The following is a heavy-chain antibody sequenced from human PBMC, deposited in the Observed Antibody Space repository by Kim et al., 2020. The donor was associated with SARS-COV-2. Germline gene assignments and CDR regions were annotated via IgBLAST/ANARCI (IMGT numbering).Heavy chain of an antibody. D-gene: IGHD1-26*01. CDR1: GFTFSTFA. J-gene: IGHJ4*02. V-gene: IGHV3-74*03. CDR3: KMVAVSAVWDL. Sequence: GGSLRLSCAASGFTFSTFAMHWVRQGPGKGLVWVARTDSTGFITTYADSVKGRFTISRDNSRDTLYLQMNSLRAEDTALYFCKMVAVSAVWDLWGEGT. CDR2: TDSTGFIT.